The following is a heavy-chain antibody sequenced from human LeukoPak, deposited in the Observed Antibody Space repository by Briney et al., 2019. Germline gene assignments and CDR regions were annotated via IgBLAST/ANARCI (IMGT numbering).Heavy chain of an antibody. CDR1: GVSISSYY. Sequence: SETLSLTCTVSGVSISSYYWSWIRQPPGKGLEWIGYIYYSGSTNYNPSLKSRVTISVDTSKNQFSLKLSSVTAADTAVYYCARVGWLRPSYYFDYWGQGTLVAVSS. CDR2: IYYSGST. J-gene: IGHJ4*02. V-gene: IGHV4-59*01. CDR3: ARVGWLRPSYYFDY. D-gene: IGHD5-12*01.